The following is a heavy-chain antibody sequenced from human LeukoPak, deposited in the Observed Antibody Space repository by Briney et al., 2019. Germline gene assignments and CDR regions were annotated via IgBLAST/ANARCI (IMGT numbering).Heavy chain of an antibody. CDR3: VSTCSSTRCAAFDY. Sequence: AASVTVSCKASGYTFTGYYMHWVRQAPGQGLEGMGWINPNSGGTNYAQKFQGRVTMTSDTSISTAYMELSRLRSDDTAVYYCVSTCSSTRCAAFDYWGQGTLVTVSS. CDR2: INPNSGGT. V-gene: IGHV1-2*02. J-gene: IGHJ4*02. D-gene: IGHD2-2*01. CDR1: GYTFTGYY.